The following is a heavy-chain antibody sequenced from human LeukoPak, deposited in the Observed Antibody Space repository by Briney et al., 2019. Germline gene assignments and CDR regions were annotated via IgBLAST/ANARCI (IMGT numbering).Heavy chain of an antibody. Sequence: GASVKVSCKASGYTFTSYGISGVRQAPGQGLEWMGWISAYNGKSNYAQKLQGRPILHTDRSTSTAYMELRSLRSDDTAVYYCARVGDSQYDFWSGYRGPNWFDPWGQGTLVTVSS. CDR2: ISAYNGKS. CDR1: GYTFTSYG. V-gene: IGHV1-18*01. J-gene: IGHJ5*02. CDR3: ARVGDSQYDFWSGYRGPNWFDP. D-gene: IGHD3-3*01.